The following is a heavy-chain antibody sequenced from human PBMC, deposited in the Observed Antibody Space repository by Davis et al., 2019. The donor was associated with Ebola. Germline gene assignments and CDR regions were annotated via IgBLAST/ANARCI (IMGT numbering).Heavy chain of an antibody. CDR1: GFTFSDYA. CDR2: ISENGDRT. D-gene: IGHD4-23*01. Sequence: PGGSLRLSCTASGFTFSDYAINWVRQAPGKGLEWVAVISENGDRTYYADSAKGRFTISRDRSTNTVHLQMNSVRAEDTAVYHCARDLKATVVRKCFGNWGQGTPVTVSS. J-gene: IGHJ4*02. V-gene: IGHV3-23*01. CDR3: ARDLKATVVRKCFGN.